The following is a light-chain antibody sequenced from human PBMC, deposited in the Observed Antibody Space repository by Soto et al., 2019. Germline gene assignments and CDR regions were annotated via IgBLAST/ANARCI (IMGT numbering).Light chain of an antibody. CDR1: RSDVGANHY. V-gene: IGLV2-14*01. CDR2: EVT. Sequence: QSALTQPASVSGSPGQSITISCTGTRSDVGANHYVSWYQQYPGEAPKVIIYEVTNRPSGVSNRFSGSKSDHTASLTISGLQAEDEADYYCTSHTGGGSLDVFGTGTKATVL. CDR3: TSHTGGGSLDV. J-gene: IGLJ1*01.